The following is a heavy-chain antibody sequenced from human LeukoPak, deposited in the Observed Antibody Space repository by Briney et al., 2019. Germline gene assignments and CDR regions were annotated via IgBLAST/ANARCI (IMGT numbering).Heavy chain of an antibody. D-gene: IGHD2-2*01. CDR2: ISAYNGNT. CDR1: GYTFTSYG. CDR3: ARVAKLRSRIVVVPAALNEAYYYGMDV. J-gene: IGHJ6*04. Sequence: ASVKVSCKASGYTFTSYGISWVRQAPGQGLEWMGWISAYNGNTNYAQKLQGRVTMTTDTSTSTAYMELRSLRSDDTAVYYCARVAKLRSRIVVVPAALNEAYYYGMDVWGKGTTVTVSS. V-gene: IGHV1-18*04.